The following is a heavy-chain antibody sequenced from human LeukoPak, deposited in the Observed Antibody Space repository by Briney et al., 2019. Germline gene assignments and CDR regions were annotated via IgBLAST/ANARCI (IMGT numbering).Heavy chain of an antibody. CDR3: ARDLTGGGKGRDAFDI. CDR1: GYTFTSYY. D-gene: IGHD4-23*01. Sequence: GASVKVSCKASGYTFTSYYMHWVRQAPGQGLEWMGIINPSGGSTSYAQKFQGRVTMTRDTSTSTVYMELSSLRSEDTAVYYCARDLTGGGKGRDAFDIWGQGTMVTVSS. CDR2: INPSGGST. J-gene: IGHJ3*02. V-gene: IGHV1-46*01.